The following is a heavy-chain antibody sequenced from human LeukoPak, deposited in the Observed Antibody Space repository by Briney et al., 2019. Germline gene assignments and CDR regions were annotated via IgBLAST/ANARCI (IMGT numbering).Heavy chain of an antibody. Sequence: PSETLSLTCAVNGGSFSAYYWSWIRQPAGKGLEWIGRIYTSGSTNYNPSLKSRVTISVDTSNNQFSLRLRFVTAADTAVYYCARDSGTTGEVKFDPWGQGTLVTVSS. V-gene: IGHV4-4*07. CDR1: GGSFSAYY. CDR2: IYTSGST. D-gene: IGHD3-10*01. CDR3: ARDSGTTGEVKFDP. J-gene: IGHJ5*02.